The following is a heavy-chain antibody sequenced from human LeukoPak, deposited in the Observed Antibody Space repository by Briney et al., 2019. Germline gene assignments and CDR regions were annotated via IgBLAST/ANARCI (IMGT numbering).Heavy chain of an antibody. V-gene: IGHV1-69*05. J-gene: IGHJ4*02. CDR1: GGTFSSYA. D-gene: IGHD3-22*01. Sequence: SVKGSCKASGGTFSSYAISWVRQAPGQGLEWMGGIIPIFGTANYAQKFQGRVTITTDESTSTAYMELSSLRSEDTAVYYCARSLDYYDSSGYYYYFDYWGQGTLVTVSS. CDR3: ARSLDYYDSSGYYYYFDY. CDR2: IIPIFGTA.